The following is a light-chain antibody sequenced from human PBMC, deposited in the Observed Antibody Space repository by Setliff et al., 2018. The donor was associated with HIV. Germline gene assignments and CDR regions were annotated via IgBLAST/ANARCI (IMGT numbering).Light chain of an antibody. CDR3: SSYTSSSTYV. Sequence: QSALTQPASVSGSPGQSITTSCTGTSSDVGGYNYASWYQQHPGKAPKFMIYDVSKRPSGVSNRFSGSKSGNTASLTISGLQAEDEADYYCSSYTSSSTYVFGTGTKVTVL. CDR1: SSDVGGYNY. V-gene: IGLV2-14*01. J-gene: IGLJ1*01. CDR2: DVS.